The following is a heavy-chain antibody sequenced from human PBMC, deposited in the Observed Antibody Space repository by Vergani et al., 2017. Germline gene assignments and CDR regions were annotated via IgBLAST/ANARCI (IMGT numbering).Heavy chain of an antibody. CDR3: ARGRFPEYCSSPSGQKGYYYGMDV. CDR1: GYTFSNFG. V-gene: IGHV1-18*01. J-gene: IGHJ6*02. CDR2: ISAYNGNI. Sequence: QVQLVQSGVEVKKSGASVKVSCKASGYTFSNFGINWVRQAPGQGLEWMGWISAYNGNINYAQKLQGRVSMTTDTSTNTAYMELRSLRSDDTAVYYCARGRFPEYCSSPSGQKGYYYGMDVWGQGTTVTVSS. D-gene: IGHD2-2*01.